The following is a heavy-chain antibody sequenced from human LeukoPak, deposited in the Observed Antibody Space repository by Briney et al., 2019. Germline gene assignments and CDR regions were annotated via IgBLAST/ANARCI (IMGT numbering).Heavy chain of an antibody. CDR3: ARGGSYLLERYYGMDV. J-gene: IGHJ6*02. CDR2: IWYDGSNK. Sequence: QPGRSLRLSCAASGFTFSSYGMHWVRQAPGKGLEWVAVIWYDGSNKYYADSVKGRFTISRDNSKNTLYLQMNSLRAEDTAVYYCARGGSYLLERYYGMDVWGQGTTVTVSS. CDR1: GFTFSSYG. V-gene: IGHV3-33*01. D-gene: IGHD3-16*01.